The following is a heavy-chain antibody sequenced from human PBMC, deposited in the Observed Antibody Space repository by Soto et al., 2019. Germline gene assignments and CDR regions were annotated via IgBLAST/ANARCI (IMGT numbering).Heavy chain of an antibody. Sequence: TGGSLRLSCAVSGFTFSAYWMHWVCQVPGKGLTWVSRISDDGSTATYADSVKGRFVISRDNAKNSLYLEMNTLRVDDSGLYYCARGPRVSSTGTGAHWGRGTLVTVSS. CDR1: GFTFSAYW. CDR3: ARGPRVSSTGTGAH. CDR2: ISDDGSTA. V-gene: IGHV3-74*01. J-gene: IGHJ4*02. D-gene: IGHD1-1*01.